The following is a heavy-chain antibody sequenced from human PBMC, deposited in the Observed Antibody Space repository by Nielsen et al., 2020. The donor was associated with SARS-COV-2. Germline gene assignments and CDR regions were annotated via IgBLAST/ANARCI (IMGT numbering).Heavy chain of an antibody. J-gene: IGHJ4*02. Sequence: GGSLRLSCAASGFTFSDYYMSWIRQAPGKGLEWVSYISSSGSTIYYADSVKGRFTISRDNAKNSLYLQMNSLRAEDTAVYYCASLYSSSWYFDYWGQGTLVTVSS. CDR3: ASLYSSSWYFDY. CDR2: ISSSGSTI. V-gene: IGHV3-11*04. D-gene: IGHD6-13*01. CDR1: GFTFSDYY.